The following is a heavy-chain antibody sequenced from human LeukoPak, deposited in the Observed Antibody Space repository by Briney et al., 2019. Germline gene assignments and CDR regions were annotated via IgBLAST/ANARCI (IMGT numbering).Heavy chain of an antibody. J-gene: IGHJ3*02. V-gene: IGHV4-30-4*01. CDR1: GGSINNGGYY. Sequence: PSETLSLTCTVSGGSINNGGYYWSWIRQHPGKGLEWIGYIYYSGSTYYNPSLKSRVTISVDTSKNQFSLKLSSVTAADTAVYYCARGSRGFGEFLDGARAFDIWGQGTMVTVSS. CDR2: IYYSGST. CDR3: ARGSRGFGEFLDGARAFDI. D-gene: IGHD3-10*01.